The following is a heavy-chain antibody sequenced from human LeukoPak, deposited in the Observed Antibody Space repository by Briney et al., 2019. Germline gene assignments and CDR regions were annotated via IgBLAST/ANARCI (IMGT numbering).Heavy chain of an antibody. CDR3: SRENGAFSPFGY. J-gene: IGHJ4*02. D-gene: IGHD2-8*01. CDR1: GGSITSTNW. CDR2: VSLSGLT. V-gene: IGHV4-4*02. Sequence: SGTLSLTCGVSGGSITSTNWWSWVSQPPGHGLEWIGEVSLSGLTNYNPSLSSRVIMALDTSNNHLSLNLTSVPAADTAVYYCSRENGAFSPFGYWGQGTLVTVPS.